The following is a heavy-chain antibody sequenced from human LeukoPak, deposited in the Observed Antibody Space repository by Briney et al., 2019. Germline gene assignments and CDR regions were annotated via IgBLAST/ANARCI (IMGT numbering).Heavy chain of an antibody. D-gene: IGHD6-19*01. J-gene: IGHJ4*02. CDR1: GYRYSSYW. V-gene: IGHV5-51*01. CDR2: IYPGDSDT. CDR3: ASTTPFTSGWYDY. Sequence: GESLKLSCKASGYRYSSYWAAWVRQLPGKGLEWMGIIYPGDSDTRYSPSFQGLVTISADKSISTAYLQWNSLEAADTAMYFCASTTPFTSGWYDYWGRGTLVTVSS.